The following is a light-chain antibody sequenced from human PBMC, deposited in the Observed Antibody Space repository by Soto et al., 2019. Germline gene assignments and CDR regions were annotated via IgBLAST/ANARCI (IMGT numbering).Light chain of an antibody. Sequence: DIVMTQSPDSLAVSLGERATINCKSSQNILHTSNAKNYLACYQQKPGQPPKVLIYLTSTRYSGVPDRFSGSGSWTDFNLIISNQQAEYVADNDVQQYYRTPWTCGRGTKVELK. CDR1: QNILHTSNAKNY. V-gene: IGKV4-1*01. J-gene: IGKJ1*01. CDR3: QQYYRTPWT. CDR2: LTS.